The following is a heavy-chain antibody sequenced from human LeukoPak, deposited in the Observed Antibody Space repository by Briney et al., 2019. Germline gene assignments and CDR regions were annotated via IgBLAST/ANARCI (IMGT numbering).Heavy chain of an antibody. D-gene: IGHD1-26*01. Sequence: SETLSLICTVSGGSISSYYWSWIRQPPGKGLEWIGYISYIGNTNYNPSLKSRVTISVDTSKNQFSLELSSVTAADTAVYYCARDAVGMGASYYFDYWGQGTLVTVSS. J-gene: IGHJ4*02. V-gene: IGHV4-59*01. CDR3: ARDAVGMGASYYFDY. CDR1: GGSISSYY. CDR2: ISYIGNT.